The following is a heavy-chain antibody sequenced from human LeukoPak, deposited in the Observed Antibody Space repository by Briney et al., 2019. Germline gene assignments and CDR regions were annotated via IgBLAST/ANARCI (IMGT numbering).Heavy chain of an antibody. CDR3: ARDSSGSAYYFFYYMDV. D-gene: IGHD1-26*01. CDR1: GYIFTSYY. V-gene: IGHV1-46*01. J-gene: IGHJ6*03. CDR2: INPSVGST. Sequence: ASVKVSCKASGYIFTSYYIHWVRQAPGQGLAWMGVINPSVGSTTYAQTLQGRVTMARDTSTTTVYMELSSLRSQDTAVYFCARDSSGSAYYFFYYMDVWGKGTTVTVSS.